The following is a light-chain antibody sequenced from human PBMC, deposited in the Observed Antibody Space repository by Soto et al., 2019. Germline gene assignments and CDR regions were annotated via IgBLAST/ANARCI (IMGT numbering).Light chain of an antibody. CDR2: EGS. CDR1: SSDVGSYNL. CDR3: CSYAGSSTWL. J-gene: IGLJ3*02. Sequence: QSALTQPASVSGSPGQSITISCTGTSSDVGSYNLVSWYQQHPGKAPKLMIYEGSKRASGVSNRFSGSKSGSTASLTISGLQAEDEADYYCCSYAGSSTWLFGGGTKLTVL. V-gene: IGLV2-23*01.